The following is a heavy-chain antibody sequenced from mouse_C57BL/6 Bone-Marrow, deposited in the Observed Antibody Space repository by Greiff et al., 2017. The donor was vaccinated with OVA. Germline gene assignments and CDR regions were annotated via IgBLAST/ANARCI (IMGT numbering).Heavy chain of an antibody. J-gene: IGHJ1*03. D-gene: IGHD1-1*01. CDR3: ARWRYGSSYWYFDV. Sequence: VQLQQPGAELVMPGASVKLSCKASGYTFTSYWMHWVKQRPGQGLEWIGEIDPSDSYTNYNQKFKGKSTLTVDKSSSTAYMQLSSLTSEDSAVYYCARWRYGSSYWYFDVWGTGTTVTVSS. CDR1: GYTFTSYW. CDR2: IDPSDSYT. V-gene: IGHV1-69*01.